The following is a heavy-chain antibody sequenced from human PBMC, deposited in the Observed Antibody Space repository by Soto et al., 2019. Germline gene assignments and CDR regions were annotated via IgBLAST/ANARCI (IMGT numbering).Heavy chain of an antibody. CDR1: GYTFSSYY. CDR3: ARDLGRVVPAAMGDQYWFDP. D-gene: IGHD2-2*01. Sequence: GASVKVSCKASGYTFSSYYMHWVRQAPGQGLEWMGIINPRGGSTSYAQKFQGRVTMTRDTSTSTVYMELSSLRSEVTAVYYCARDLGRVVPAAMGDQYWFDPWGQGTLVTVSS. V-gene: IGHV1-46*03. CDR2: INPRGGST. J-gene: IGHJ5*02.